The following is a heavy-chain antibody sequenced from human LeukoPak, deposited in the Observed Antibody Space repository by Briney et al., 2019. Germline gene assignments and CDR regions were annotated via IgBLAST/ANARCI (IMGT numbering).Heavy chain of an antibody. V-gene: IGHV3-48*03. CDR2: IYSDGTSI. CDR3: VRGGYGDYGRGS. CDR1: GFTFRSYE. Sequence: PGGSLRLSCVASGFTFRSYEMNWVRQAPGEGLEWVSYIYSDGTSIYYADSVKGRFTISRDNARNSLYLQMNSPRVEDTAVYYCVRGGYGDYGRGSWGQGTLLTVPS. J-gene: IGHJ5*02. D-gene: IGHD4-17*01.